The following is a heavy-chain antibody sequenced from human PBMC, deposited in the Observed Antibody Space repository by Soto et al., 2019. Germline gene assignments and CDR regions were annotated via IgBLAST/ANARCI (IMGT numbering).Heavy chain of an antibody. CDR1: GFTFSSYG. J-gene: IGHJ4*02. D-gene: IGHD2-15*01. V-gene: IGHV3-30*18. CDR3: AKEGCSGGICYGFDY. Sequence: QVQLVESGGGVVQPGRSLRLSCAASGFTFSSYGMHWVRQAPGKGLEWVAVMSWDGSDEFYEETVKGRFTVSRDNSRTTLYLPMNSLRPEDTSVYYCAKEGCSGGICYGFDYWGQGTLVTVSS. CDR2: MSWDGSDE.